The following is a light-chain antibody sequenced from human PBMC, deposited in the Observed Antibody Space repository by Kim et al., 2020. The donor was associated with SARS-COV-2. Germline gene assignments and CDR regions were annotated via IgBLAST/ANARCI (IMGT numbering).Light chain of an antibody. J-gene: IGLJ3*02. V-gene: IGLV2-14*03. CDR2: DVS. Sequence: GQSITISRTGTSRDVGCYNSVSWYQQRPGKAPKLMIDDVSNRPSGVPIRFSGSKSGNTASLTISGLQAEDEADYYCSSYTSSSTLVFGGGTQLTVL. CDR3: SSYTSSSTLV. CDR1: SRDVGCYNS.